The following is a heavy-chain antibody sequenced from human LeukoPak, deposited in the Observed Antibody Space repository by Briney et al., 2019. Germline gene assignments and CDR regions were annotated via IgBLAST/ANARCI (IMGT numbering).Heavy chain of an antibody. J-gene: IGHJ5*02. V-gene: IGHV1-46*01. CDR3: VWYSSSWYGGSGFDP. D-gene: IGHD6-13*01. CDR2: INPSGGST. CDR1: GYTFTSYY. Sequence: ASVKVSCKASGYTFTSYYMHWVRQAPGQGLEWMGIINPSGGSTSYAQKFQGRVTMTRDMSTSTVYMELSNLRSEDTAVYYCVWYSSSWYGGSGFDPWGQGTLVTVSS.